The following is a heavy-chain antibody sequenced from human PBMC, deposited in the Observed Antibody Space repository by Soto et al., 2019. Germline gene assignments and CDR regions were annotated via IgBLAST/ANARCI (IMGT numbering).Heavy chain of an antibody. CDR3: ARYYYDSSGYYYADY. V-gene: IGHV5-51*01. Sequence: GESLKISCKGSGYSFTSYWIGWVRQMPGKGLEWMGIIYPGDSDTRYSPSFQGQVTISADKSISTAYLQWSSLKASDTAVYYCARYYYDSSGYYYADYWGQGTLVTVSS. CDR2: IYPGDSDT. D-gene: IGHD3-22*01. CDR1: GYSFTSYW. J-gene: IGHJ4*02.